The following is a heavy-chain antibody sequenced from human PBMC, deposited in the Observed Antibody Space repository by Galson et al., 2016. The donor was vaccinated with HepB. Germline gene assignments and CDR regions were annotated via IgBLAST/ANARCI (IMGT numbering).Heavy chain of an antibody. J-gene: IGHJ5*02. CDR2: TYYRSKWYN. D-gene: IGHD2/OR15-2a*01. Sequence: CAISGDSVSSYSAAWTWIRQSPSRGLEWLGRTYYRSKWYNDYAVSVKSRITIHPDTSKNQFSLQLNSVTPEDTAVYYCARVRCSTFRCQNWFDPWGQGTLVTVSS. CDR1: GDSVSSYSAA. V-gene: IGHV6-1*01. CDR3: ARVRCSTFRCQNWFDP.